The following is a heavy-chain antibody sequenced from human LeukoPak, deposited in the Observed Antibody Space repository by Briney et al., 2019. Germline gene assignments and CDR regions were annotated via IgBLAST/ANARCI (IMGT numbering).Heavy chain of an antibody. CDR2: ISGSGGTT. Sequence: GGSLRLSCVASGFIFSTYAMSWVRQPPGKGLEWVSGISGSGGTTYYADSVKGRFTISRDNAKNSLYLQMNSLRAEDTAVYYCARGPPIVVVPASVDVWGKGTTVTVSS. CDR3: ARGPPIVVVPASVDV. V-gene: IGHV3-23*01. CDR1: GFIFSTYA. J-gene: IGHJ6*04. D-gene: IGHD2-2*01.